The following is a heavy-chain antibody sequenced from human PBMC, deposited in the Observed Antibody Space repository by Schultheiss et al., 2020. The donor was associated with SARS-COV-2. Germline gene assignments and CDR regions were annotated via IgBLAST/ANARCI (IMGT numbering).Heavy chain of an antibody. CDR1: GGTFSSYA. CDR2: IIPIFGTA. V-gene: IGHV1-69*13. Sequence: SVKVSCKASGGTFSSYAISWVRQAPGQGLEWMGGIIPIFGTANYAQKFQGRVTITADESTSTAYMELSSLRSENTAVYYCARDLGYSSSYNNYYHYYGMDVWGQGTTVTVSS. J-gene: IGHJ6*02. D-gene: IGHD6-13*01. CDR3: ARDLGYSSSYNNYYHYYGMDV.